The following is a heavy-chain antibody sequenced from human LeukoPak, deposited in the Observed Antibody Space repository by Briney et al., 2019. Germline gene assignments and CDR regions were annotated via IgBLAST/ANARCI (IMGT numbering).Heavy chain of an antibody. CDR2: IIPIFGTA. CDR3: ARDPYCSSTSCYGV. J-gene: IGHJ4*02. D-gene: IGHD2-2*01. V-gene: IGHV1-69*05. CDR1: GYTFTGYY. Sequence: SVKVSCKASGYTFTGYYMHWVRQAPGQGLEWMGRIIPIFGTANYAQKFQGRVTITTDESTSTAYMELSSLRSEDTAVYYCARDPYCSSTSCYGVWGQGTLVTVSS.